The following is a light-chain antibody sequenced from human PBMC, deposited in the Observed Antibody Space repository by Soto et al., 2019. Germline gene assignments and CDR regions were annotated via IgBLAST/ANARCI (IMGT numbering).Light chain of an antibody. CDR2: NTF. CDR3: QQYGGSPFT. V-gene: IGKV3-20*01. CDR1: QSFSTSY. J-gene: IGKJ3*01. Sequence: EIVLTQSPGTLSLSPGDRATLSCRASQSFSTSYLAWYQHKPGQAPRLLIYNTFTMATGIPDRFSGSGSGTDFPLTIITLVPESFAVSYCQQYGGSPFTFGPGTKVDIK.